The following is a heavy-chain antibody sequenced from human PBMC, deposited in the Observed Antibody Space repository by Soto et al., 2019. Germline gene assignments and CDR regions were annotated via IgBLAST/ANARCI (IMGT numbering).Heavy chain of an antibody. J-gene: IGHJ5*02. Sequence: SETLSLTCTVSGGSISSGGYYWSRIRQHPGKGLEWIGEVYHSGSTRYNPSLKGRVTISVDKPNNQFSLKLTSMTGADTAVYYCATRPPQIVVTLLPFPSWGQGTPVTVSS. D-gene: IGHD2-15*01. CDR3: ATRPPQIVVTLLPFPS. CDR2: VYHSGST. V-gene: IGHV4-31*09. CDR1: GGSISSGGYY.